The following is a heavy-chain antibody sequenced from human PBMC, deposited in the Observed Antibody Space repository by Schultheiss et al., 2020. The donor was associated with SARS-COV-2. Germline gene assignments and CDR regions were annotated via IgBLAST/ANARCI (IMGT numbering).Heavy chain of an antibody. D-gene: IGHD6-13*01. CDR3: ARGRYSSSWYYFDY. CDR2: ISYDGSNK. J-gene: IGHJ4*02. CDR1: GFTFSSYA. Sequence: GGSLRLSCAASGFTFSSYAMHWVRQAPGKGLEWVAVISYDGSNKYYADSVKGRFTISRDNSKNTLYLQMNSLRAEDTAVYYCARGRYSSSWYYFDYWGQGTLVTVSS. V-gene: IGHV3-30*01.